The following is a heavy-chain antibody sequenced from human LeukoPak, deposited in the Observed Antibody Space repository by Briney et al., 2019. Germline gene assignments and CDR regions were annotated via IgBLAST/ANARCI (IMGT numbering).Heavy chain of an antibody. CDR1: GGSLSGHY. CDR3: ARWGSGWSYFDY. D-gene: IGHD6-19*01. CDR2: INHSGST. J-gene: IGHJ4*02. V-gene: IGHV4-34*01. Sequence: PLETLSLTCTVSGGSLSGHYWSWIRQPPGKGLEWIGEINHSGSTNYNPSLKSRVTISVDTSKNQFSLKLSSVTAADTAVYYCARWGSGWSYFDYWGQGTLVTVSS.